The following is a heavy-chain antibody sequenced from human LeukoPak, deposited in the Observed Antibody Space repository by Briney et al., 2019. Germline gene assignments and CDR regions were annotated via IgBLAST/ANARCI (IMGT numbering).Heavy chain of an antibody. D-gene: IGHD1-1*01. V-gene: IGHV4-59*08. CDR3: ARQGTRGVDY. CDR1: GGSISSYY. J-gene: IGHJ4*02. Sequence: PSETLSLTCTVSGGSISSYYWSWIRQPPGKGLEWIGYIYYSGSTNYNPSLKSRVTISVDTSKNQFSLKLSSVTAADTAVYYCARQGTRGVDYWGQGILVTVSS. CDR2: IYYSGST.